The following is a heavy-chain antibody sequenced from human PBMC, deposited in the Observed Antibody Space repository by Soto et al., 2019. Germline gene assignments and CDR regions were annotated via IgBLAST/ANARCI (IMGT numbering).Heavy chain of an antibody. Sequence: EVQFLESGGGLVQPGGSLRLSCAASGVTFSNYAMNWVRQAPGKGLEWVSGISHSGSSTYYADSVKGRFTISRDNSKNTLFLQMNSLTAEDTAVYYCAKGSWVHHGSEGGNWVDPWGQGTLVTVSS. CDR1: GVTFSNYA. D-gene: IGHD3-10*01. V-gene: IGHV3-23*01. CDR2: ISHSGSST. J-gene: IGHJ5*02. CDR3: AKGSWVHHGSEGGNWVDP.